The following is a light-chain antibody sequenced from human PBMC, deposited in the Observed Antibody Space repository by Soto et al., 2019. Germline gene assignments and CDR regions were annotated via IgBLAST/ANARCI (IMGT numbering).Light chain of an antibody. J-gene: IGKJ1*01. V-gene: IGKV1-5*01. CDR2: DAS. CDR1: QSLSSW. CDR3: QQYNRYWT. Sequence: DIQMTQSPSTLSASVGDRVTITCRASQSLSSWGAWYQQKPGKAPKLMIYDASSLESGVQSRFSGSGSGTEFTITISSLQPDEFATDYSQQYNRYWTFGQGTKVDIK.